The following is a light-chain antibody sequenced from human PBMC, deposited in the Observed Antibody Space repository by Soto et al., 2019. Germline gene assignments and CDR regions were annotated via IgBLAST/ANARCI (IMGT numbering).Light chain of an antibody. J-gene: IGKJ1*01. CDR1: QSVSSN. Sequence: EIVMTQSPATLSVSPGERATLSCRASQSVSSNLAWYQQKPGQAPRLLLYGASTRATGIPARFSGSGSGTEFTLTISSLQSEDFAVYYGQQYYNWPLTFGQGTRVEIK. CDR2: GAS. V-gene: IGKV3-15*01. CDR3: QQYYNWPLT.